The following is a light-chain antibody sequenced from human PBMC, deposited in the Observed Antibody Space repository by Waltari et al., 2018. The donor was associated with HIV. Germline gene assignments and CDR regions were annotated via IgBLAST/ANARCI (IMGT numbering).Light chain of an antibody. J-gene: IGKJ2*01. V-gene: IGKV3-15*01. CDR3: QQYDSGPRGIT. Sequence: DIVMTQSPPTLSVSPGQRLPLSCTASQSISAKVAWYQQRPGQAPRPLIYEAATRPTGIPARFSGSGSGTEFTLTISSLQSEDFATYFCQQYDSGPRGITFGQGTMLEI. CDR2: EAA. CDR1: QSISAK.